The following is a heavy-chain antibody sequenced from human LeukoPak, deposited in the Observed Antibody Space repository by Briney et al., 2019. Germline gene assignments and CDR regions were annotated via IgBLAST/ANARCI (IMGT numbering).Heavy chain of an antibody. CDR3: AELGITMIGGV. V-gene: IGHV3-48*03. CDR1: GFTFSSYE. J-gene: IGHJ6*04. Sequence: GGSLRLSCAASGFTFSSYEMNWVRQAPGKGLEWVSYISSSGSAIYHADSVKGRFTISRDNAKNSLYLQMNSLRAEDTAVYYCAELGITMIGGVWGKGTTVTISS. CDR2: ISSSGSAI. D-gene: IGHD3-10*02.